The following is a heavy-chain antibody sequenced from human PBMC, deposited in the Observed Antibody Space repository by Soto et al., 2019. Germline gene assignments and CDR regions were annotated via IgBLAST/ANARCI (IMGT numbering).Heavy chain of an antibody. Sequence: SETLSLTCSFSCADINTYSWTWIRQPAGKGLEWIGRIYTSASINYNPSLRGRVTLSVDASTNQVSLKLASVTAADTAVYYCARDREAGYNFYYGMDVWGQGTTVTVSS. CDR1: CADINTYS. V-gene: IGHV4-4*07. J-gene: IGHJ6*02. CDR3: ARDREAGYNFYYGMDV. CDR2: IYTSASI. D-gene: IGHD6-19*01.